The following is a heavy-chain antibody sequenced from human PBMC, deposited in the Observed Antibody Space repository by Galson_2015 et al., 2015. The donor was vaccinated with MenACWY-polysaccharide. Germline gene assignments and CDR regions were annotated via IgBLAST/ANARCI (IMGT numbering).Heavy chain of an antibody. CDR1: GFTFSNYG. CDR2: IRNDGSIK. J-gene: IGHJ6*02. Sequence: SLRLSCAASGFTFSNYGFHWVRQAPGKGLEWVTFIRNDGSIKYYADSVKGRFTISRDDSQNTLHLQMNSLRAGDTAVYYYAKDHYGMDVWGQGTTVTVSS. CDR3: AKDHYGMDV. V-gene: IGHV3-30*02.